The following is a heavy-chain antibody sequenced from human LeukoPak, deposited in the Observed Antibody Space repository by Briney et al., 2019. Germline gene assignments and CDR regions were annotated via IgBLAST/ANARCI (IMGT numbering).Heavy chain of an antibody. D-gene: IGHD5-18*01. J-gene: IGHJ4*02. V-gene: IGHV3-21*01. CDR3: ARXITNYGYIFDY. Sequence: GXSLRXSCAASGFTFSSYSMNWVRQAPGKGLEWVSSISSSSSYIYYADSVKGGFTISRDNAKNSLSLQMNSLRAEDTAVYYCARXITNYGYIFDYWGQGTLVTVSS. CDR2: ISSSSSYI. CDR1: GFTFSSYS.